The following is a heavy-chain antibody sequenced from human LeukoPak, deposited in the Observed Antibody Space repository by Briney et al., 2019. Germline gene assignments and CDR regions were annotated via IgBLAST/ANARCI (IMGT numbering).Heavy chain of an antibody. J-gene: IGHJ5*02. V-gene: IGHV4-4*07. D-gene: IGHD2-8*01. CDR1: GGSISSYY. Sequence: SETLSLTCTVSGGSISSYYWSWIRQPAGKGLEWIGRIYTSGSTNYNPSLKSRVTMSVDTSKNQFSLKLSSVTAADTAVYYCARDGVNSFHLAQFDPWGQGTLVTVSS. CDR2: IYTSGST. CDR3: ARDGVNSFHLAQFDP.